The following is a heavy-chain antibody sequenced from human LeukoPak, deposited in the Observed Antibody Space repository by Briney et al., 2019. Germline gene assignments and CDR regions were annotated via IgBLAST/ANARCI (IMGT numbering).Heavy chain of an antibody. CDR1: GFTYTKHA. J-gene: IGHJ6*03. CDR2: ISYDGSNK. D-gene: IGHD3-22*01. Sequence: PGGSLRLSCAASGFTYTKHAMHWVRQAPGKGLEWVAVISYDGSNKKYADSVKGRFTISRDNSKNTLYLQMNSLRAEDTAVYYCAKDRIHYYDSSGYYYYYYMDVWGKGTTVTISS. V-gene: IGHV3-30*04. CDR3: AKDRIHYYDSSGYYYYYYMDV.